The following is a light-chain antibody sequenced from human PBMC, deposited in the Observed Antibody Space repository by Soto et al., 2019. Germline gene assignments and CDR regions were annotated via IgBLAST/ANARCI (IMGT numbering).Light chain of an antibody. CDR2: QDS. Sequence: SSELTQPPSVSVSPGQTASITCSGDKLGDKYGCWYQQKPGQSPVLVIYQDSKRPSGIPERFSGSNSGNTATLTISGTQAMDEADYYCQAWDSSTVVFGGGTKVTVL. CDR1: KLGDKY. V-gene: IGLV3-1*01. J-gene: IGLJ2*01. CDR3: QAWDSSTVV.